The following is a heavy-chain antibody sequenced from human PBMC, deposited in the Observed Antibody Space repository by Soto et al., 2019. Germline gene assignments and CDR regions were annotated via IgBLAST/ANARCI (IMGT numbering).Heavy chain of an antibody. CDR2: IYYSGST. D-gene: IGHD2-15*01. CDR1: GGSISSGGYY. CDR3: AREVVVVVAATNNWYFDL. Sequence: PSETLSLTCTVSGGSISSGGYYWSWIRQHPGKGLEWIGYIYYSGSTYYNPSLKSRVTISVDTSKNQFSLKLSSVTAADTAVYYCAREVVVVVAATNNWYFDLWGRGTLVTVSS. V-gene: IGHV4-31*03. J-gene: IGHJ2*01.